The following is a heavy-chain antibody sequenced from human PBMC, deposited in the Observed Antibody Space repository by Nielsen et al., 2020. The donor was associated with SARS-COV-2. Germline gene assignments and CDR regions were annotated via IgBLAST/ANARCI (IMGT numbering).Heavy chain of an antibody. CDR2: ISYRGST. V-gene: IGHV4-59*08. J-gene: IGHJ4*02. CDR1: GGSISSYY. CDR3: ARGLHYYDSSGYHFDY. Sequence: SETLSLTCTVSGGSISSYYWSWIRQPPGKGLERTGYISYRGSTNYNPSLKSRVTISVDTSKNQFSLKLSSVTAADTAVYYCARGLHYYDSSGYHFDYWGQGTLVTVSS. D-gene: IGHD3-22*01.